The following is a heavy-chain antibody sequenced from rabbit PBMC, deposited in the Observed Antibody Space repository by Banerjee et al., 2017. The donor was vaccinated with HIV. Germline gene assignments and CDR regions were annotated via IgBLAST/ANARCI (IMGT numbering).Heavy chain of an antibody. Sequence: QLKESGGGLVQPGGSLKLSCKASGFDFSTYYMSWVRQAPGKGLEWIGYIDPVFGSTYFASWVNGRFTISSHNAQNTLYLQLNSLTAADTATYFCVREDIVVAGYNYALNLWGQGTLVTVS. J-gene: IGHJ4*01. CDR1: GFDFSTYY. V-gene: IGHV1S7*01. CDR2: IDPVFGST. CDR3: VREDIVVAGYNYALNL. D-gene: IGHD4-1*01.